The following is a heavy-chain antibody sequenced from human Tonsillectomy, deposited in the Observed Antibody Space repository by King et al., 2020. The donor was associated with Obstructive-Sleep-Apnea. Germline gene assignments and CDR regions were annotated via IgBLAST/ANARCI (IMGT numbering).Heavy chain of an antibody. D-gene: IGHD5-18*01. V-gene: IGHV3-23*04. CDR3: AKDAVGYSYGYITQFDY. Sequence: VQLVESGGGLVQPGGSLRLSCAASGFTFSSYAMSWVRQAPGKGLEWVSAISGSGVSTYYADSVKGRFTISRDNSKNTLYLQVNSLRAEDTAVYYCAKDAVGYSYGYITQFDYWGQGTLVTVSS. CDR2: ISGSGVST. J-gene: IGHJ4*02. CDR1: GFTFSSYA.